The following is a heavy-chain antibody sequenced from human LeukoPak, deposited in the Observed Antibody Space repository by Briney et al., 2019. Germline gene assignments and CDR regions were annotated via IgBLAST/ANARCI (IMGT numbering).Heavy chain of an antibody. D-gene: IGHD2/OR15-2a*01. V-gene: IGHV4-59*08. CDR1: GGSINNYY. CDR3: ARHGDQYPEGDYLDY. Sequence: SETLSLTCTVSGGSINNYYWTWIRQPPGKGLEWIGYIYYRGRPNYNPSLKSRVTISVDRSNNQFSLKLKSVTAAATAVYYCARHGDQYPEGDYLDYGGQGTLITVSS. CDR2: IYYRGRP. J-gene: IGHJ4*02.